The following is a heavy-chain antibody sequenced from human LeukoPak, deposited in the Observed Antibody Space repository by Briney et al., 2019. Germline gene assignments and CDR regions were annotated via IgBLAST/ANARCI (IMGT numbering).Heavy chain of an antibody. J-gene: IGHJ4*02. CDR2: IYYTGRT. D-gene: IGHD3-16*01. CDR1: GAYINSSY. V-gene: IGHV4-59*01. CDR3: ARECGGRTVGECFTY. Sequence: PSETLSLICNVSGAYINSSYWSWIRQPPGKGREWIGYIYYTGRTSYSPSLRRRVSMSADTSKNQISLKVSSVTAADAAVYYCARECGGRTVGECFTYWGQGTQVTVSS.